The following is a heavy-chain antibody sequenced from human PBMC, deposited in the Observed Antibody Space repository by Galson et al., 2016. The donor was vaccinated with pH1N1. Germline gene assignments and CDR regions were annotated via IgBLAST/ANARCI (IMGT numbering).Heavy chain of an antibody. J-gene: IGHJ4*02. Sequence: SVMVSCKASGYTFTTYGIDWVRQAPGQGLEWMGWISTYTGNAKYAQKFQGRLTLTTDPFTNIAYMDLGSLTSDDTATYFCASRRILECSGGSCYLGSWGQGTLVTVSS. V-gene: IGHV1-18*01. CDR1: GYTFTTYG. CDR2: ISTYTGNA. D-gene: IGHD2-15*01. CDR3: ASRRILECSGGSCYLGS.